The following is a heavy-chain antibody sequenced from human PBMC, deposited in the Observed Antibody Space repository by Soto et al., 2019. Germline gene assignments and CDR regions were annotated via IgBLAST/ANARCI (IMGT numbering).Heavy chain of an antibody. V-gene: IGHV1-69*01. CDR1: GGTFSSYA. CDR2: IIPIFGTA. D-gene: IGHD6-19*01. Sequence: QVQLVQSGAEVKKPGSSVKVSCKASGGTFSSYAISWVRQAPGQGLEWMGGIIPIFGTANYAQKFQGRVTITADESTSTAYMELSSLRSEDTAMYYCARVQGLPSIAVAGPLAGWGQGTLVTVSS. J-gene: IGHJ4*02. CDR3: ARVQGLPSIAVAGPLAG.